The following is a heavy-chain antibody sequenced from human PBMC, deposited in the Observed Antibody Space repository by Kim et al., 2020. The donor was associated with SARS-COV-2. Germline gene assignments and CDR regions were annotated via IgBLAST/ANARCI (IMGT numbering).Heavy chain of an antibody. Sequence: KGRFTISRDNSKNTLYLQMSSLRAEDTAVYYCVKTSHYAVGATWDYFDYWGQGTLVTVSS. CDR3: VKTSHYAVGATWDYFDY. V-gene: IGHV3-64D*06. D-gene: IGHD1-26*01. J-gene: IGHJ4*02.